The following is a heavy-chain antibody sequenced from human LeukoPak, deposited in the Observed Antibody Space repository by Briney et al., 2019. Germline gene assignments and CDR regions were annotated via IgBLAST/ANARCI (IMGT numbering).Heavy chain of an antibody. CDR1: GGSISSYY. CDR2: IYYSGST. D-gene: IGHD6-6*01. Sequence: SETLSLTCTVSGGSISSYYWSWIRQPPGKGLEWIGYIYYSGSTNYNPSLKSRVTISVDTSKNQFSLKLSSVTAADTAVYYCAGSISTRYLSYWGQGTLVTVSS. J-gene: IGHJ4*02. CDR3: AGSISTRYLSY. V-gene: IGHV4-59*01.